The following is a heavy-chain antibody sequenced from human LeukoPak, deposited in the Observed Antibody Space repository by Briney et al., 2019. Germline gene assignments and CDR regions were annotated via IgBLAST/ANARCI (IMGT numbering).Heavy chain of an antibody. CDR1: GFTFSSYA. V-gene: IGHV3-23*01. CDR3: AKDPVAGTTSHFFHY. CDR2: ISGSGDST. Sequence: PGGSLRLSCAASGFTFSSYAMSWVRQAPGKGLEWVSTISGSGDSTYYADSVKGRFTISRDNSKNTLHLQMNSLRAEDTAAYYCAKDPVAGTTSHFFHYWGQGTPVTVSS. J-gene: IGHJ4*02. D-gene: IGHD6-19*01.